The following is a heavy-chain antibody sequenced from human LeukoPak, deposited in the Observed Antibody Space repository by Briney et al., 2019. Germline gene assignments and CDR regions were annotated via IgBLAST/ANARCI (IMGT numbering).Heavy chain of an antibody. CDR3: ARETYYNAFDI. CDR1: GYTFTGYY. CDR2: INPNSGGT. D-gene: IGHD3-22*01. J-gene: IGHJ3*02. Sequence: ASVKVSCKASGYTFTGYYMHWVRQAPGLGLEWMGRINPNSGGTNYAQKFQGRVTMTRDTSISTAYMELSRLRSDDTAVYYCARETYYNAFDIWGQGTMVTVSS. V-gene: IGHV1-2*06.